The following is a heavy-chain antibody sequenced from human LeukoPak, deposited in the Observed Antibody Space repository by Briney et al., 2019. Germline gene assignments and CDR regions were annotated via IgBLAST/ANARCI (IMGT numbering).Heavy chain of an antibody. D-gene: IGHD5-18*01. CDR1: GFTFSDNR. CDR2: INTDGSST. Sequence: PGGSLRLSCAASGFTFSDNRMHWVRQAPGKGLVWVSRINTDGSSTAYADSVKGRFTISRDNAKNTLYLQMNSLRAEDTAVYYCARDGGYTYGYFDSWGQGTLVTVSS. CDR3: ARDGGYTYGYFDS. J-gene: IGHJ4*02. V-gene: IGHV3-74*01.